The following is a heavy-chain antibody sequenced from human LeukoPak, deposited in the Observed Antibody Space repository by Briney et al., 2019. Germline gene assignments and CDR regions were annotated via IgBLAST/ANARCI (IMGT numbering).Heavy chain of an antibody. D-gene: IGHD1-14*01. CDR3: ARDNRYYFDY. J-gene: IGHJ4*02. Sequence: GGSLRLSCAASGFTFSSYSMNWVRQAPGKGLEWVAVISYDGSNKYYADSVKGRFTISRDNSKNTLYLQMNSLRAEDTAVYYCARDNRYYFDYWGQGTLVTVSS. CDR2: ISYDGSNK. V-gene: IGHV3-30*03. CDR1: GFTFSSYS.